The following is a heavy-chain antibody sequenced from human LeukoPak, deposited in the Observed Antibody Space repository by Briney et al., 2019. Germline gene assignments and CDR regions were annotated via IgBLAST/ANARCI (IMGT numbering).Heavy chain of an antibody. V-gene: IGHV4-34*01. Sequence: SETLSLTCAVYGGSFSGYYWSWIRQPPGKGLEWIGEINHSGSTNYNPSLESRVTISVDTSKNQFSLKLSSVTAADTAVYYCARGRRLAYYGSGRVNYYYYYGMDVWGQGTTVTVSS. D-gene: IGHD3-10*01. CDR2: INHSGST. CDR3: ARGRRLAYYGSGRVNYYYYYGMDV. CDR1: GGSFSGYY. J-gene: IGHJ6*02.